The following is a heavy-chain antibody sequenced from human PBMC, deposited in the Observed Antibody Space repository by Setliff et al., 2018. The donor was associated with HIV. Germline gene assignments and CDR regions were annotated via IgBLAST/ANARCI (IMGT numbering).Heavy chain of an antibody. CDR3: ARASGGNSVEEGFDI. CDR1: GYAFIKYYTFTDYG. J-gene: IGHJ3*02. D-gene: IGHD2-21*01. Sequence: ASVKVSCKTSGYAFIKYYTFTDYGVYWVRQAPGQGLEWMGWISGYNGKTNYAAKFHDRVTMTTDTSTNTAYMEVRSLTTDDTAVYYCARASGGNSVEEGFDIWGQGTMVTVSS. CDR2: ISGYNGKT. V-gene: IGHV1-18*01.